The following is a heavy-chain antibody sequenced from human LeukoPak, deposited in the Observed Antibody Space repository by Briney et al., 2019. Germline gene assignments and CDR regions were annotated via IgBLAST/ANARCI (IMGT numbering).Heavy chain of an antibody. CDR2: ITTTGSTT. Sequence: GGSLRLSCAASGFSLSDYYMTWVRQVPGKGLEGISYITTTGSTTYYADSLKGRLTISRDTAKSFVYLQMNSLRVDDTAVYYCARRTVITPGGFDYWGEGTLVTVSS. J-gene: IGHJ4*02. CDR3: ARRTVITPGGFDY. V-gene: IGHV3-11*01. D-gene: IGHD3-16*02. CDR1: GFSLSDYY.